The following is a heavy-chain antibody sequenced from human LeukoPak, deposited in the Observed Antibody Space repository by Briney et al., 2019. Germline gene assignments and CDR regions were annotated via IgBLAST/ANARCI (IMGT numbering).Heavy chain of an antibody. CDR3: ARILHSSGYYTYFDY. J-gene: IGHJ4*02. D-gene: IGHD3-22*01. CDR2: IYYTGST. V-gene: IGHV4-59*01. Sequence: PSETPSLTCTVSGGSISTYHWSWIRQPPGKGLEWIGYIYYTGSTNYNPSLKSRVTISIDTSKNQFSLRLSSVTAADTAVYYCARILHSSGYYTYFDYWGQGTLVTVSS. CDR1: GGSISTYH.